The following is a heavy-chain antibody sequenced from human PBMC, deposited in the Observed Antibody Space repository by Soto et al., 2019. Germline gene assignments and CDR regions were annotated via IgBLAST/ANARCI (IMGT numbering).Heavy chain of an antibody. D-gene: IGHD6-13*01. CDR3: ASFNPTYSSSWGVDYYCYYGMDX. CDR1: GYSFTSYW. CDR2: IDGSDSYT. V-gene: IGHV5-10-1*01. Sequence: GESLKISWKGSGYSFTSYWISWVRQMPGKGLELMVRIDGSDSYTNYGPSFQGHVTIAADKSISTAYLQWSSLKASDTAMYYCASFNPTYSSSWGVDYYCYYGMDXWGQVTTVPVS. J-gene: IGHJ6*02.